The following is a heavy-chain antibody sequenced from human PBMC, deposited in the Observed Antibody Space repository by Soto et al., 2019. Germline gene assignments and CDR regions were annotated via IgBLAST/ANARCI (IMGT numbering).Heavy chain of an antibody. CDR3: AREGIVVVVAATLPSGMDV. V-gene: IGHV3-21*01. J-gene: IGHJ6*02. Sequence: GGSLRLSCAASGFTFSSYSMNWVRQAPGEGLEWVSSISSSSSYIYYADSVKGRFTISRDNAKNPLYLQMNSLRAEDTAVYYCAREGIVVVVAATLPSGMDVWGQGTTVTVSS. CDR1: GFTFSSYS. D-gene: IGHD2-15*01. CDR2: ISSSSSYI.